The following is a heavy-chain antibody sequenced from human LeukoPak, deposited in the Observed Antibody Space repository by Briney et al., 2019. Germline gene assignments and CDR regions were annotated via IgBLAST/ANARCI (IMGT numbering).Heavy chain of an antibody. Sequence: GGSLRLSCAASGFTFSSYSMNWVRQAPGKGLEWVSSISSSSSYIYYADSVKGRFTISRDNAKNSLYLQMNSLRAEDTAVYYCARDLFDQLRFLEWSPWGQGTLVTVSS. CDR1: GFTFSSYS. CDR2: ISSSSSYI. D-gene: IGHD3-3*01. J-gene: IGHJ5*02. CDR3: ARDLFDQLRFLEWSP. V-gene: IGHV3-21*01.